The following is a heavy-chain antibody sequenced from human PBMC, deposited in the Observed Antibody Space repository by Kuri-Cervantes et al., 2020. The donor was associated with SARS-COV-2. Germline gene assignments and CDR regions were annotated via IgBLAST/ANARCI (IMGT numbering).Heavy chain of an antibody. J-gene: IGHJ6*04. Sequence: GGSLRLSCAASGFTFSSYSMNWVRQAPGKGLEWVANIKQDGSEKYYVDSVKGRFTISRDNAKTSLYLQMNSLRAEDTAVYYCARDGGYSSSSGGKYYYSYYGMNVWARGPS. CDR3: ARDGGYSSSSGGKYYYSYYGMNV. D-gene: IGHD6-6*01. V-gene: IGHV3-7*03. CDR1: GFTFSSYS. CDR2: IKQDGSEK.